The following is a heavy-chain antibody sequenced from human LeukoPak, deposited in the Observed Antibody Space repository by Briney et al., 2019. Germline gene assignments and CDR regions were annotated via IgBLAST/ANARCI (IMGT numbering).Heavy chain of an antibody. V-gene: IGHV1-18*04. D-gene: IGHD3-16*02. CDR1: GYTFTSYG. J-gene: IGHJ4*02. CDR2: ISPYTGNT. Sequence: ASVKVSCKASGYTFTSYGIGWVRQAPGQGLEWMGSISPYTGNTKYAERFQDRVIMTTDTSTRTAYMELRSLRSDDTAVFYCARDQYDFVWGSYRPYFDYWDQGTLVTVSS. CDR3: ARDQYDFVWGSYRPYFDY.